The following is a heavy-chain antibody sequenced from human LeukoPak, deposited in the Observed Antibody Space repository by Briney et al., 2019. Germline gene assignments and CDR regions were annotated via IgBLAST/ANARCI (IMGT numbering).Heavy chain of an antibody. Sequence: NLGESLKISCQGSGYSFTSYWIGWVRQMPGKGLEWKELIYPGDSDPRYSPSFQGKVPSSADKSISAAYLQWSSLNASDTAMYYCARPIGSYYYFDYWGQGTLVTVSS. J-gene: IGHJ4*02. CDR3: ARPIGSYYYFDY. CDR1: GYSFTSYW. CDR2: IYPGDSDP. V-gene: IGHV5-51*01. D-gene: IGHD1-26*01.